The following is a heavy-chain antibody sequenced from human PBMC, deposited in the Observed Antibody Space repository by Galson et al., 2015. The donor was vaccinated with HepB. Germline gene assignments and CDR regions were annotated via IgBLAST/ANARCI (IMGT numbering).Heavy chain of an antibody. CDR3: ASEVTYYDFWSGYYRPQGYYYMDA. J-gene: IGHJ5*02. V-gene: IGHV1-69*13. CDR1: GGTFSSYA. Sequence: SVKVSCKASGGTFSSYAISWVRQAPGQGLEWMGGIIPIFGTANYAQKFQGRVTITADESTSTAYMELSSLRSEDTAVYYCASEVTYYDFWSGYYRPQGYYYMDAWGQGTLVTVSS. CDR2: IIPIFGTA. D-gene: IGHD3-3*01.